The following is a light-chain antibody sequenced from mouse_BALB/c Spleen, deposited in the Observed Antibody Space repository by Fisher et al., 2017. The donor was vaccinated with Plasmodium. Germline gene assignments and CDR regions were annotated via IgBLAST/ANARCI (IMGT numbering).Light chain of an antibody. V-gene: IGKV5-43*01. CDR3: SQSTHLPLT. J-gene: IGKJ5*01. CDR1: QSVSNN. Sequence: DIVLTQTPATLSVTPGDSVSLSCRASQSVSNNLHWYQQKSHESPRLLITYASQSISGIPSRFSGSGSGTDFTLKISRVEAEDLGVYFCSQSTHLPLTFGAGTRLELK. CDR2: YAS.